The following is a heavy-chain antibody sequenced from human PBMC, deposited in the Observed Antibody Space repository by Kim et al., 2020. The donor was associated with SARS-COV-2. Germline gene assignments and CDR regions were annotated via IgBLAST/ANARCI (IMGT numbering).Heavy chain of an antibody. CDR1: GYSFTSYW. J-gene: IGHJ6*02. D-gene: IGHD5-18*01. CDR2: IYPGDSDT. CDR3: ARFSYSYGESYYYYYGMDV. V-gene: IGHV5-51*01. Sequence: GESLKISCKGSGYSFTSYWIGWVRQMPGKGLEWMGIIYPGDSDTRYSPSFQGQVTLSADKSISTAYLQWSSLKASDTAMYYCARFSYSYGESYYYYYGMDVWGQGTTVTVSS.